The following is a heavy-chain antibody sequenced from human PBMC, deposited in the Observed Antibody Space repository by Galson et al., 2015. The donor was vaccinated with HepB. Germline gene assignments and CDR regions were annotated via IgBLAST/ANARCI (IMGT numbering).Heavy chain of an antibody. Sequence: SVKVSCKASGGTFSSYAISWVRQAPGQGLEWMGGIIPIFGTANYAQKFQGRVTITADESTSTAYMELSSLRSEDTAVYYCARVKDFWSGYMGWYFDLWGRGTLVTVSS. J-gene: IGHJ2*01. CDR3: ARVKDFWSGYMGWYFDL. CDR1: GGTFSSYA. CDR2: IIPIFGTA. D-gene: IGHD3-3*01. V-gene: IGHV1-69*13.